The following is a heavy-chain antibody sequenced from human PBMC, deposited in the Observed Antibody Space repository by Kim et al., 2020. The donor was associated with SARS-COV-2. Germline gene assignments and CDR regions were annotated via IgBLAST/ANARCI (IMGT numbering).Heavy chain of an antibody. CDR3: ATYTNSAY. CDR2: ISMIGSYI. Sequence: GGSLRLSCAASGFSFSSYSLDWVRQAPGKGLEWVSSISMIGSYIHYADSVKGRFTISRDNAKNSLYLQMNSLRVEDTGVYYCATYTNSAYWGQGALVTAS. V-gene: IGHV3-21*01. D-gene: IGHD2-2*02. J-gene: IGHJ4*02. CDR1: GFSFSSYS.